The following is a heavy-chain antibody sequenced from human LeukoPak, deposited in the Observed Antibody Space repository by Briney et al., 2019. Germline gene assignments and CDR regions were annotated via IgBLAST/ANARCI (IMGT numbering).Heavy chain of an antibody. CDR1: GFTVSSSY. Sequence: GGSLRPSCAASGFTVSSSYMSWVRQAPGKGLEWVSVIYSGGSTYYADSVKGRFTISRDNSKNTLYLQMNSLRAEDTAVYYCAVGYCSSTSCERGDYWGQGTLVTVSS. CDR3: AVGYCSSTSCERGDY. D-gene: IGHD2-2*01. V-gene: IGHV3-53*01. J-gene: IGHJ4*02. CDR2: IYSGGST.